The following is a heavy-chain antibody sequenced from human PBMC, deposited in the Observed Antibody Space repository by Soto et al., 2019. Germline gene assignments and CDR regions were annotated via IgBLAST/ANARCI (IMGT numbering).Heavy chain of an antibody. Sequence: SETLSLTCTVSGGSISSYYWSWIRQPPGKGLEWIGYIYYSGSTNYNPSLKSRVTISVDTSKNQFSLKLSSVTAADTAVYYCAGVPNSYGFWYFDYWGQGTLVTVSS. D-gene: IGHD5-18*01. CDR3: AGVPNSYGFWYFDY. J-gene: IGHJ4*02. CDR2: IYYSGST. CDR1: GGSISSYY. V-gene: IGHV4-59*01.